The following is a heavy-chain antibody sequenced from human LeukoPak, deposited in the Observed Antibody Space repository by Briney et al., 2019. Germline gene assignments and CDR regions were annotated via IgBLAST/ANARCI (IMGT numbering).Heavy chain of an antibody. J-gene: IGHJ4*02. V-gene: IGHV3-23*01. CDR3: AKRSRYYYDSSGYPDY. Sequence: PGGSLRPSCAASGFTFSSYAMSWVRQAPGKGLEWVSAISGSGGSTYYADSVKGRFTISRDNSKNTLYLQMNSLRAEDTAVYYCAKRSRYYYDSSGYPDYWGQGTLVTISS. D-gene: IGHD3-22*01. CDR2: ISGSGGST. CDR1: GFTFSSYA.